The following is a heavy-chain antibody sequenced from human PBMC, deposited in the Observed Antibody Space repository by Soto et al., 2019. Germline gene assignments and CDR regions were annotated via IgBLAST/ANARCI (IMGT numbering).Heavy chain of an antibody. V-gene: IGHV4-59*01. CDR3: ARTTGDTGYYYYGMDV. J-gene: IGHJ6*02. D-gene: IGHD7-27*01. Sequence: WETLSLTCTVSGGSISSYYWSWIRQPPGKGLEWIGYIYYSGSTNYNPSLKSRVTISVDTSKNQFSLKLTSVTAADTAVYYCARTTGDTGYYYYGMDVWGQGTTVTVSS. CDR2: IYYSGST. CDR1: GGSISSYY.